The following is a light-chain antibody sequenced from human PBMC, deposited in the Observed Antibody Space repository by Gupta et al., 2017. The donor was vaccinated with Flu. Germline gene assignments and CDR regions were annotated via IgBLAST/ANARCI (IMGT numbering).Light chain of an antibody. V-gene: IGKV3-20*01. CDR3: QQYGNSPLT. Sequence: EIVLTQSPGTLSLSPGERATLSCRASQSVSSSYLAWYQQKPGQAPRLLIYGTSSRATGIPYRFSGSGSGTDFTLTISRLEPEDFAVYYCQQYGNSPLTFGGGTNVEVK. CDR2: GTS. CDR1: QSVSSSY. J-gene: IGKJ4*01.